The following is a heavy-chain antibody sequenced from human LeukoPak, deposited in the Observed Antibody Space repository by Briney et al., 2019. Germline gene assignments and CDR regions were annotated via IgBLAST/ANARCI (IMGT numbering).Heavy chain of an antibody. CDR1: GFTLSNYW. CDR3: ARDFAVVPSALFSYDVFDI. D-gene: IGHD2-2*01. V-gene: IGHV3-74*01. Sequence: PGGSLRLSCAASGFTLSNYWMHGLRQVPGGAVVWLSRINRYGTTTTYTNSVKGRFTLSRDNVKKTVYLKMTSLRAEDTAIYYCARDFAVVPSALFSYDVFDIWGQGRMVTVSS. J-gene: IGHJ3*02. CDR2: INRYGTTT.